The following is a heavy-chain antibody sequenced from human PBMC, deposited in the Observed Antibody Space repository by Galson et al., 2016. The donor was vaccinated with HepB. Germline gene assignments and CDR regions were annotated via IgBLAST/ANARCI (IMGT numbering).Heavy chain of an antibody. CDR3: AREYLYDYVWGGYPSYYYYIDV. CDR2: ISGSGYDT. D-gene: IGHD3-16*01. V-gene: IGHV3-23*01. J-gene: IGHJ6*03. CDR1: GFTFSSYI. Sequence: SLRLSCAASGFTFSSYIMSWVRQAPGKRLEWVAAISGSGYDTYYTDPAKGRFTISKDKSKNTVYLHMNSLRDEDTAVYYCAREYLYDYVWGGYPSYYYYIDVWGKGTTVTVSS.